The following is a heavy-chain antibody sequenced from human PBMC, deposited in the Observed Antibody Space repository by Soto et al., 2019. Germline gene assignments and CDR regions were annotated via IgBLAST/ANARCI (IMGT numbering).Heavy chain of an antibody. CDR3: ARGGVVGATRAFDI. J-gene: IGHJ3*02. Sequence: GGSLRLSCAASGFTFSSYXXHWVRQATGKGLEWVSAIGTAGDTYYPGSVKGRFTISRENAKNSLYLQMNSLRAGDTAVYYCARGGVVGATRAFDIWGQGTMVTVSS. V-gene: IGHV3-13*01. CDR1: GFTFSSYX. D-gene: IGHD1-26*01. CDR2: IGTAGDT.